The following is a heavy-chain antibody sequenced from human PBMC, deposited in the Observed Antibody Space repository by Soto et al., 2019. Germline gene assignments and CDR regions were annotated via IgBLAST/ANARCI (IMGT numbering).Heavy chain of an antibody. V-gene: IGHV4-31*03. CDR2: IYYSGST. CDR1: GGSISSGGYY. Sequence: SETLSLTCTVSGGSISSGGYYWSWIRQHPGKGLEWIGYIYYSGSTYYNPSLKSRVTISVDTSKNQFSLKLSSVTAADTAVYYCARASIVVVVAASNWFDPWGQGTLVTVSS. J-gene: IGHJ5*02. CDR3: ARASIVVVVAASNWFDP. D-gene: IGHD2-15*01.